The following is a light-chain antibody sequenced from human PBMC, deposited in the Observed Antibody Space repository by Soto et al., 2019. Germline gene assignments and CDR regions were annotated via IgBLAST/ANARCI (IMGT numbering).Light chain of an antibody. CDR1: QTIGTY. J-gene: IGKJ4*01. CDR2: GAS. Sequence: EIVLTQSPATLSSSPGERATLSCRASQTIGTYLAWYQQKPGQAPRLLIYGASNRATGIPARFSGGGSGTAFSLIISSLEPADFAIYYCQQRSDWPPLTFGGGTNVEFK. CDR3: QQRSDWPPLT. V-gene: IGKV3-11*01.